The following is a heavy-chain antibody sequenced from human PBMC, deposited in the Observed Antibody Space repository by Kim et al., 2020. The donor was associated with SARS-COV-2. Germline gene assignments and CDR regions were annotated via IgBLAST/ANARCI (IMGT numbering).Heavy chain of an antibody. J-gene: IGHJ4*02. CDR2: IYYTGTT. Sequence: SETLSLTCTVSTDSIRKTNYYWAWIRQPPGTGLEWIGSIYYTGTTSLNPSLKGRVTMSVDTSKKQFSLRLSSVTAADTGVYYCATMGSLFPTFDYWGQGKLVIVSS. D-gene: IGHD1-26*01. CDR3: ATMGSLFPTFDY. V-gene: IGHV4-39*01. CDR1: TDSIRKTNYY.